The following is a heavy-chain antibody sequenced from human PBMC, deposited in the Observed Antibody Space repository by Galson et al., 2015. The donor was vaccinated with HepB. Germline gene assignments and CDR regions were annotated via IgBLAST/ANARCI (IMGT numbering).Heavy chain of an antibody. CDR1: GFTFSSYS. J-gene: IGHJ4*02. CDR2: ISSSSSTI. V-gene: IGHV3-48*04. Sequence: SLRLSCAASGFTFSSYSMNWVRQAPGKGLEWVSYISSSSSTIYYADSVKGRFTISRDNAKNSLYLQMNSLRAEDTAVYYCARDGLIGWRFGEFHPSYFDYWGQGTLVTVSS. D-gene: IGHD3-10*01. CDR3: ARDGLIGWRFGEFHPSYFDY.